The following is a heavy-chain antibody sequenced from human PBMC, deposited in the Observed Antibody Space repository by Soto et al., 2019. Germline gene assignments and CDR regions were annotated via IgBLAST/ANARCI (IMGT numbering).Heavy chain of an antibody. CDR1: GGSISTGGYY. J-gene: IGHJ5*02. CDR3: ARDPAP. V-gene: IGHV4-31*01. CDR2: IYNSATT. Sequence: QVQLQESGPGLVKPSQTLSLTCTVSGGSISTGGYYWSWFRQHPGTGLEWIGHIYNSATTYYNPSLKSQVTISLDTSKNQFSLKLSPVTVADTAVYYCARDPAPWGQGALVTVSS.